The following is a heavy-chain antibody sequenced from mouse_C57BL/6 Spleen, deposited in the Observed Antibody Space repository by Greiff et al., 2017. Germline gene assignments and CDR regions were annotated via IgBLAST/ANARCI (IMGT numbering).Heavy chain of an antibody. CDR1: GYTFTSYT. CDR2: INPSSGYT. V-gene: IGHV1-4*01. D-gene: IGHD1-1*01. J-gene: IGHJ1*03. Sequence: VQRVESGAELARPGASVKMSCKASGYTFTSYTMHWVKQRPGQGLEWIGYINPSSGYTKYNQKFKAKATLTADKSSSTAYMQLSSLTSEDSAVYYCARPGSSPPGDFDVWGTGTTVTVSS. CDR3: ARPGSSPPGDFDV.